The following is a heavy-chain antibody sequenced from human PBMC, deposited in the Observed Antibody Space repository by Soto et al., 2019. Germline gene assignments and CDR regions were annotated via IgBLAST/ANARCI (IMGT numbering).Heavy chain of an antibody. D-gene: IGHD6-6*01. CDR3: ARDAIAVRPGWFDP. CDR2: IWYDGSKK. J-gene: IGHJ5*02. V-gene: IGHV3-33*01. CDR1: GFTFSSYG. Sequence: GALRLSCAASGFTFSSYGMHWVRQAPGKGLEWVAVIWYDGSKKYYADSVKGRFTISRDNSRNTLYLQMNSLRAEDTAVYYCARDAIAVRPGWFDPWGLGTLVTVSS.